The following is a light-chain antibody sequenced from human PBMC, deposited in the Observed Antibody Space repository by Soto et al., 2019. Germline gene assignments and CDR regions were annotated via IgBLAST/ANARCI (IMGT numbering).Light chain of an antibody. CDR2: KAS. V-gene: IGKV1-5*03. CDR1: QSISSW. J-gene: IGKJ1*01. Sequence: IQMTHSPSTLSASLVDRVTMTFRASQSISSWLAWYQQKPGKAPKLLIYKASTLKSGVPSRFSGSGSGTEFTLTISSLQPDDFATYYCQHYNSYSEAFGQGTKVDIK. CDR3: QHYNSYSEA.